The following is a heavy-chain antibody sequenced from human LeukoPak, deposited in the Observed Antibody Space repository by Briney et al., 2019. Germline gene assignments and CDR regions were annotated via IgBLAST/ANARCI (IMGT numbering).Heavy chain of an antibody. CDR2: IYYSGST. CDR1: GGSISSYY. V-gene: IGHV4-59*08. CDR3: ARRYCSSSSCSGNNWFDP. D-gene: IGHD2-2*01. Sequence: SETLSLTCTVSGGSISSYYWSWIRQPPGKGLEWIGYIYYSGSTNYNPSLKSRVTVSVDTSKNQFSLRLRSVTAADTAVYYCARRYCSSSSCSGNNWFDPWGQGTLVTVSS. J-gene: IGHJ5*02.